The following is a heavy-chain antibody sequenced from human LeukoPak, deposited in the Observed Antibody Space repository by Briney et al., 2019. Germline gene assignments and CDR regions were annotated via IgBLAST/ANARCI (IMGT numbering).Heavy chain of an antibody. V-gene: IGHV4-39*07. J-gene: IGHJ4*02. D-gene: IGHD6-13*01. Sequence: SETLSLTCTVSGDSISSSSYYWGWIRQPPGKGLEWIGSIYYSGSTYYNPSLTSRVTISVDTSKNQFSLKLSSVTAADTAVYYCARGRGAAAGFDYWGQGTLVTVSS. CDR2: IYYSGST. CDR1: GDSISSSSYY. CDR3: ARGRGAAAGFDY.